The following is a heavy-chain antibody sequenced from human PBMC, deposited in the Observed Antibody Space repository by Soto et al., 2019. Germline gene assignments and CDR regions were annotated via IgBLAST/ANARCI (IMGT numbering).Heavy chain of an antibody. CDR3: TIVVRFGSAEYSYSYGMDV. Sequence: EVQLVESGGGLVQPGGSLRLSCAASGFTFNTYWMHCVRQAPGKGLVWVSRANSDGSSTTYADSVKGRFTISRDNARNTLYLQMNSLRAEDTAVYYCTIVVRFGSAEYSYSYGMDVWGQGTTVTVSS. J-gene: IGHJ6*02. V-gene: IGHV3-74*03. CDR1: GFTFNTYW. CDR2: ANSDGSST. D-gene: IGHD3-10*01.